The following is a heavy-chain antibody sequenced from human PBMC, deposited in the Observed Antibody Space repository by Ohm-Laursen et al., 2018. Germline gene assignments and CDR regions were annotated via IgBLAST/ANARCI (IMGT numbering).Heavy chain of an antibody. V-gene: IGHV3-30*03. Sequence: SLRLSCTASGFTFSSYAMHWVRQPPGKGLEWVAIVSYDEANEYYAESVKGRFTISRDNSKNTLYLQMNSLRAEDTAVYYCATRGVLIAYGMDVWGQGTTVTVSS. J-gene: IGHJ6*02. CDR3: ATRGVLIAYGMDV. CDR2: VSYDEANE. D-gene: IGHD2-8*01. CDR1: GFTFSSYA.